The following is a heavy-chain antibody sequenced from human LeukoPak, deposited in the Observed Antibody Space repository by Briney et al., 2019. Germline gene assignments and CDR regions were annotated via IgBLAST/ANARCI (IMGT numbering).Heavy chain of an antibody. D-gene: IGHD3-10*01. CDR2: IWYDGSNK. Sequence: PGGSLRLSCIVSGFTFNNYGMHWVRQAPGKGLEWVAVIWYDGSNKYYADSVKGRFTISRDNSKNTLYLQMNTPRAEDTAVYYCAKDGPPHTMVRGVIRYYFDYWGQGTLVTVSS. J-gene: IGHJ4*02. CDR3: AKDGPPHTMVRGVIRYYFDY. CDR1: GFTFNNYG. V-gene: IGHV3-33*03.